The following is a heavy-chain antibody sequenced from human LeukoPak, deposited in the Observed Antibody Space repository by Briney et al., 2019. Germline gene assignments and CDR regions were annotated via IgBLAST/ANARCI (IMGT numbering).Heavy chain of an antibody. J-gene: IGHJ4*02. V-gene: IGHV2-70*11. CDR2: IDWDDDK. CDR1: GFSLSTSGMC. Sequence: SGPTLVNPTQTLTLTCTFSGFSLSTSGMCVSWIRQPPGKALEWLARIDWDDDKYYSTSLKTRLTISKDTSKNQVVLTMTNMDPVDTATYYCARIRISRPTYYFDYWGQGTLVTVSS. D-gene: IGHD2-15*01. CDR3: ARIRISRPTYYFDY.